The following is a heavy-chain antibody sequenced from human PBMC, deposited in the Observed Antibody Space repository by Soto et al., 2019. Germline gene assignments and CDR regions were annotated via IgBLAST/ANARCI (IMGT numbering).Heavy chain of an antibody. CDR3: ARDSNCSGGGCYSVNWFDP. CDR2: ISSSSSYI. Sequence: EVQLVESGGGLVKPGGSLRLSCAASGFTFSSYSMNWVRQAPGKGLEWVSSISSSSSYIYYADSVKGRFTISRDNAKNSLYLQMNSLRAEDTAVYYCARDSNCSGGGCYSVNWFDPWGQGTLVTVSS. D-gene: IGHD2-15*01. CDR1: GFTFSSYS. V-gene: IGHV3-21*01. J-gene: IGHJ5*02.